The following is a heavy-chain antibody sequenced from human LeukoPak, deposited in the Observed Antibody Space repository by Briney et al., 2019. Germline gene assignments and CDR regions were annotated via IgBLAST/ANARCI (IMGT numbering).Heavy chain of an antibody. Sequence: SETLSLTCAVYGGSFSGYYWSWIRQPPGKGLEWIGEINHSGSTNYNPSLKSRVTISVDTSKNHFSLKLSSVTAADTAVYYCAKFGSSGWYYFDYWGQGTLVTVSS. V-gene: IGHV4-34*01. J-gene: IGHJ4*02. CDR1: GGSFSGYY. CDR2: INHSGST. D-gene: IGHD6-19*01. CDR3: AKFGSSGWYYFDY.